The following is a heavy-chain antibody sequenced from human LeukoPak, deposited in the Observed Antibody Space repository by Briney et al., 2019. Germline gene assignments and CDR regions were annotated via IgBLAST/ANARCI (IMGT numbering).Heavy chain of an antibody. V-gene: IGHV3-11*01. J-gene: IGHJ4*02. CDR1: GFTFSDFY. Sequence: GGSLRLSCAASGFTFSDFYMTWIRQAPGKGPELLSYISGSAHDVNYIDSVRGRFTISRDNAKNSLYLHMNSLTVEDTAVYYCSRDPRHNDYWGQGTLVTVSS. CDR2: ISGSAHDV. CDR3: SRDPRHNDY.